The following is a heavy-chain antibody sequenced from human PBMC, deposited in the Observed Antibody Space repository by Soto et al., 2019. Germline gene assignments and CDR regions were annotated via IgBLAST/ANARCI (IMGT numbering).Heavy chain of an antibody. J-gene: IGHJ5*02. Sequence: QVQLVQSGAEVKKPGASVKVSCKASGYTFTSYGISWVRQAPGQGLEWMGWISANNGNTKYAQNFQGRVTMTTDTSTSTAETELRSLRFNDTAVYYCAIAYSPGLFDPWGQGTLVTVSS. CDR1: GYTFTSYG. D-gene: IGHD2-15*01. CDR2: ISANNGNT. CDR3: AIAYSPGLFDP. V-gene: IGHV1-18*01.